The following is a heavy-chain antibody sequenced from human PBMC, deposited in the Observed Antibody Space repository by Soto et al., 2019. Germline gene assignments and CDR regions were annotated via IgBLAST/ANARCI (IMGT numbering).Heavy chain of an antibody. D-gene: IGHD6-13*01. CDR1: GFSFRDYA. J-gene: IGHJ4*02. Sequence: GESLKISCAASGFSFRDYAMSWVRQAPGKGLEWVSVISESGGSTHYADSVRGRFTVSRDNSKNSLSLRMNSLRDEDTAVYFCAKRSPYSSGWYSPIFDYWGQGALVTV. CDR3: AKRSPYSSGWYSPIFDY. CDR2: ISESGGST. V-gene: IGHV3-23*01.